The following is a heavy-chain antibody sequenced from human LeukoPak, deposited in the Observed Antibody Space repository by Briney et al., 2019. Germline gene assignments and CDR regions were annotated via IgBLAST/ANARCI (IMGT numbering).Heavy chain of an antibody. Sequence: PGGSLRLSCAASGFTFDDYAMHWVRQAPGKGLEWVANIKQDGSEKYYVDSVKGRFTISRDNSKNTLYLQMNSLRAEDTAVYYCARDPRDYGSNAFDIWGQGTMVTVSS. CDR3: ARDPRDYGSNAFDI. CDR1: GFTFDDYA. J-gene: IGHJ3*02. V-gene: IGHV3-7*01. D-gene: IGHD4/OR15-4a*01. CDR2: IKQDGSEK.